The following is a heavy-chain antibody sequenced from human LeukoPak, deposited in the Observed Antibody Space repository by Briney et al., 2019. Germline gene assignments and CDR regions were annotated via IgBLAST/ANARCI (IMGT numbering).Heavy chain of an antibody. V-gene: IGHV3-21*06. CDR1: GFTFSSYS. J-gene: IGHJ4*02. D-gene: IGHD3-22*01. CDR3: ARDIYYYDSSGYYFPGGSDY. CDR2: ISTSSSYI. Sequence: GGSLRLSCAVSGFTFSSYSMNWVRQAPGKGLEWVSSISTSSSYIYYADSVKGRFIISRDNAKNSLYLQMNSLRAEDTAVYYCARDIYYYDSSGYYFPGGSDYWGQGTLVTVSS.